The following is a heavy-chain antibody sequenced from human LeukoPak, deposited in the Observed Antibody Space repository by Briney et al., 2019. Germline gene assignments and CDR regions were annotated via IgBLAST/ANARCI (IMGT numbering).Heavy chain of an antibody. CDR3: ARGPRRSSGWYDY. CDR1: GYTFTGYY. V-gene: IGHV1-2*06. Sequence: ASVKVSCKASGYTFTGYYMHWVRRAPGQGLEWMGRINPNSGGTNYAQKFQGRVTMTRDTSISTAYMELSRLRSDDTAVYYCARGPRRSSGWYDYWGQGTLVTVSS. CDR2: INPNSGGT. J-gene: IGHJ4*02. D-gene: IGHD6-19*01.